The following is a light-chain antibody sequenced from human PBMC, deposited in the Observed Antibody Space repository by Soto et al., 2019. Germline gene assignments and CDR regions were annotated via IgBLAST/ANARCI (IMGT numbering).Light chain of an antibody. J-gene: IGLJ1*01. CDR1: SRDVGGCNS. CDR3: SSYTTGGSYV. CDR2: DVS. V-gene: IGLV2-14*01. Sequence: QSALTQPASVSGSPGLSIAISCTGTSRDVGGCNSVSWYQQQPGKVPKLMIYDVSNRPSGVSNRFSGSKSGNTASLTISGLQAEDEGDYYCSSYTTGGSYVFGTGTQLTVL.